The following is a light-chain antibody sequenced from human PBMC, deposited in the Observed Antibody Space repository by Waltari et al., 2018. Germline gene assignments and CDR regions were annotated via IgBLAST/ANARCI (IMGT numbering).Light chain of an antibody. J-gene: IGKJ1*01. CDR2: AAS. CDR1: QDISSY. Sequence: AIRITQSPSSLSASTGDRVTITCRASQDISSYLAWYPPKPGKAPKLLIYAASTLQSGVPSRFSGSGSGTDFTLTISCLQSEDFATYYCQQYYTYPWTFGQGTKVEIK. V-gene: IGKV1-8*01. CDR3: QQYYTYPWT.